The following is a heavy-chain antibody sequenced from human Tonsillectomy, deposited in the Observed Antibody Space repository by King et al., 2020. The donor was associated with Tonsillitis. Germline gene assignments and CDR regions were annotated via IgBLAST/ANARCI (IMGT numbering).Heavy chain of an antibody. D-gene: IGHD1-14*01. CDR3: GQTTYYDYMDV. V-gene: IGHV3-49*04. CDR2: IRSKAYGGTT. Sequence: VQLVESGGGLVQPGRSLRLSCTASGFTFGDYAMSWVRQAPGKGLEWVGFIRSKAYGGTTEYAASVKGRFTISRDDSKSIAYLQMNSLKTEDTAVYYCGQTTYYDYMDVWGKGTPVTVSS. CDR1: GFTFGDYA. J-gene: IGHJ6*03.